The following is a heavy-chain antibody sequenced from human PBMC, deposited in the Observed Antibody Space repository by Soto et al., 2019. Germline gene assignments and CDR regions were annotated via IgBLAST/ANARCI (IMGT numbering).Heavy chain of an antibody. V-gene: IGHV1-18*01. CDR1: GYTFTSYG. D-gene: IGHD6-19*01. J-gene: IGHJ5*02. CDR2: ISAYNGNT. Sequence: QVQLVQSGAEVKKPGASVKVSCKASGYTFTSYGISWVRQAPGQGLEWMGWISAYNGNTNYAQKLQGRVTMTTDTPTSTAYMELRSLRSDDTAVYYCARVDSSGWYDTLEHWFDPWGQGTLVTVSS. CDR3: ARVDSSGWYDTLEHWFDP.